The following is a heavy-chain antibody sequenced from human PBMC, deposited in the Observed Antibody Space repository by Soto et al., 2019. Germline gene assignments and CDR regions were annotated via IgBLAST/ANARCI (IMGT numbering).Heavy chain of an antibody. CDR3: ARVSSIAARRSFDS. V-gene: IGHV1-8*01. Sequence: QVQLVQSGTEVKTPGASVKVSCKASGYTFTSHHINWVRQATGQGLEWMGWLNPYNGKTAYAQRFQGRVTMTWNATTGTVYLELSSLRSEDTAMYYCARVSSIAARRSFDSWGQGTLVTVSS. D-gene: IGHD6-6*01. J-gene: IGHJ4*02. CDR1: GYTFTSHH. CDR2: LNPYNGKT.